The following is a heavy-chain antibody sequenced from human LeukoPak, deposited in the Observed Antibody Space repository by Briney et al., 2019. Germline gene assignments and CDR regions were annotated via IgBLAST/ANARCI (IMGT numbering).Heavy chain of an antibody. CDR3: ARDGTGYSSSWDLDY. D-gene: IGHD6-13*01. Sequence: GGSLRLSCAASGFTFSSYWMHWVRQAPGTGLVWVSRINSDGCSTSYADSVKGRFAISRDNAKNTLYLQMNSLRAEDTAVYYCARDGTGYSSSWDLDYWGQGTLVTVSS. CDR2: INSDGCST. CDR1: GFTFSSYW. J-gene: IGHJ4*02. V-gene: IGHV3-74*01.